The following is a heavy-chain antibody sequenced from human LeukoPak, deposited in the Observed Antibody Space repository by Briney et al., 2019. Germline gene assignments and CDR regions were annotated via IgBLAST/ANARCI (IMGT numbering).Heavy chain of an antibody. Sequence: GGSLRLSCAASGFTFDDYGMSWVRQAPGRGLEWGSGINWNGGSTGYADSVKGRFTISRDNAKNSLYLQMNSLRAEDTALYYCASVADTAMAFDYWGQGTLVTVSS. V-gene: IGHV3-20*04. CDR1: GFTFDDYG. CDR2: INWNGGST. CDR3: ASVADTAMAFDY. J-gene: IGHJ4*02. D-gene: IGHD5-18*01.